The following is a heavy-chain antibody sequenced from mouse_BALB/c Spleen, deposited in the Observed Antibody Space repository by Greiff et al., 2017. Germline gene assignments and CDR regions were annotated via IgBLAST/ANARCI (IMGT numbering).Heavy chain of an antibody. J-gene: IGHJ3*01. D-gene: IGHD1-2*01. CDR2: IWGGGST. CDR3: AKQRGTITTAPFAY. CDR1: GFSLTDYG. V-gene: IGHV2-6-5*01. Sequence: VQGVESGPGLVAPSQSLSITCTVSGFSLTDYGVSWIRQPPGKGLEWLGVIWGGGSTYNTSALKSRLSISKDNSKSQVFLKMNSLQTDDTAMYYCAKQRGTITTAPFAYWGQGTLVTVSA.